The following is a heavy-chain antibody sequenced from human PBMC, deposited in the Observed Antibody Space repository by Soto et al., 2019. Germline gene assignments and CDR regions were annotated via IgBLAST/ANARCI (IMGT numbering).Heavy chain of an antibody. Sequence: SETLSLTCTVSGGSISSYYWSWIRQPPGKGLEWIGYIYYSGSTNYNPSLKSRVTISVDTSKNQFSLKLSSVTAADTAVYYCARCITIFGVVLYGMDVWGQGTTVTVS. J-gene: IGHJ6*02. CDR3: ARCITIFGVVLYGMDV. V-gene: IGHV4-59*01. CDR1: GGSISSYY. D-gene: IGHD3-3*01. CDR2: IYYSGST.